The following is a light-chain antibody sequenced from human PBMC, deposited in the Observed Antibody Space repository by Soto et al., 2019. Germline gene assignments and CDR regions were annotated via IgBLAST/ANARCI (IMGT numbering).Light chain of an antibody. J-gene: IGLJ2*01. CDR2: DVT. Sequence: QSALTQPRSVSGSPGQSVTISCTGTSSDVGGYNYVSWYQQHPGKAPKLIIYDVTKRPSGVPDRFSGSRSGNTASLTISGLQAEDEADYYCCSYAGSYTQVVFGGGTKLTVL. V-gene: IGLV2-11*01. CDR3: CSYAGSYTQVV. CDR1: SSDVGGYNY.